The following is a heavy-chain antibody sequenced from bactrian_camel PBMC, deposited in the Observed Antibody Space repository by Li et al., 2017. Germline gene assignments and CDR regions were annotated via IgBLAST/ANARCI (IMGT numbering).Heavy chain of an antibody. CDR1: GFTFSTYD. J-gene: IGHJ4*01. Sequence: DVQLVESGGGLVQPGGSLRLSCAASGFTFSTYDMSWVRQAPGIECKLILTIVFGGSTFYSDSVKGRFTISHDKSKNTAYLQMNDLKPEDSAMYYCAEAPYRDGFSTKCRGQGTQVTVS. CDR2: IVFGGST. CDR3: AEAPYRDGFSTKC. V-gene: IGHV3S40*01. D-gene: IGHD4*01.